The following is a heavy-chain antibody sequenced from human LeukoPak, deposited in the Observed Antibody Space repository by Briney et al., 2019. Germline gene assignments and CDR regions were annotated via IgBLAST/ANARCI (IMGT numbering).Heavy chain of an antibody. V-gene: IGHV4-34*01. CDR1: GGSFSGYY. J-gene: IGHJ5*02. Sequence: PSETLSLTCAVYGGSFSGYYWGWIRQPPGKGLQWIGEITHNGYTNCNPALKSRVTISIDTSKNEFSLKVSSVTAADMAIYYCAASGGPINWFDPWGQGTLVTVSS. CDR3: AASGGPINWFDP. CDR2: ITHNGYT. D-gene: IGHD3-10*01.